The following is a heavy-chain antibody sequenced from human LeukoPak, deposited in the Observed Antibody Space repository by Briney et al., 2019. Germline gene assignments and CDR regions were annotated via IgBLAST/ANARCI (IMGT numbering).Heavy chain of an antibody. Sequence: GGSLRLYCAASEFAFSGYSMNWVRQAPGRGPEWVSLISTTSTSIYYADSVRGRFTISRDNAKNSLYLQMNSLRAEDTAVYYCARGVGATHFDCWGQGTLVTVST. D-gene: IGHD1-26*01. CDR1: EFAFSGYS. CDR3: ARGVGATHFDC. V-gene: IGHV3-21*06. J-gene: IGHJ4*02. CDR2: ISTTSTSI.